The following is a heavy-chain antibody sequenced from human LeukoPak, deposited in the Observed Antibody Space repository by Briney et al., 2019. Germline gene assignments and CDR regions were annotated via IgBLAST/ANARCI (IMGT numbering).Heavy chain of an antibody. CDR3: AKAIAAAGTDFDY. Sequence: GGSLRLSCAASGFTFTTYAMSWVRQAPGKGLEWVSGISGGSGGSTYYADSVKGRFTISRDNSKNTLYLQMNSLRAEDTAVYYCAKAIAAAGTDFDYWGQGTLVTVSS. CDR2: ISGGSGGST. CDR1: GFTFTTYA. J-gene: IGHJ4*02. D-gene: IGHD6-13*01. V-gene: IGHV3-23*01.